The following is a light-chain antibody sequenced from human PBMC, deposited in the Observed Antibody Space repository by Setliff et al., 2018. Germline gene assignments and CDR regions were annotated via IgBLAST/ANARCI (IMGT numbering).Light chain of an antibody. V-gene: IGLV1-44*01. J-gene: IGLJ6*01. CDR2: SNN. CDR1: SSNIGSNT. CDR3: AAWDNSLSGVE. Sequence: QSVLTQPPSVSGTPGQRVTISCSGSSSNIGSNTVNWYQQVPGTAPKLLIYSNNRRPSGVPDRFSGSRSGTSASLAISGLQSEDEADYFCAAWDNSLSGVEFGGGTKGTVL.